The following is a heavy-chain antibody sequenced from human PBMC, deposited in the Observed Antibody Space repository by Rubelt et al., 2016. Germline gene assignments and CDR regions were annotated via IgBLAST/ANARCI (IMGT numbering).Heavy chain of an antibody. D-gene: IGHD4-17*01. CDR3: GKDPNGDYVGAFDF. J-gene: IGHJ3*01. CDR2: IKGSGSVT. V-gene: IGHV3-23*01. Sequence: GGGSAQTGGSLRLSCAGSGFTFSSFAMVWVRQAPGKGLEWVSAIKGSGSVTYYTDSVKGRFTISRDNSKSTLYLQINSLRVEDTAIYYCGKDPNGDYVGAFDFWGQGTLVTVSS. CDR1: GFTFSSFA.